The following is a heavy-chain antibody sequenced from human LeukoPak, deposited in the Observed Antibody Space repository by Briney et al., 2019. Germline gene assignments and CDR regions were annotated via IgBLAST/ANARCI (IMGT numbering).Heavy chain of an antibody. CDR3: ARDRRSGYCSSTSCYLYDY. Sequence: ASVKVSCKASGYTFTSYGISWARQAPGQGLEWMGWISAYNGNTNYAQKLQGRVTMTTDTSTSTAYMELRSLRSDDTAVYYCARDRRSGYCSSTSCYLYDYWGQGTLVTVSS. J-gene: IGHJ4*02. CDR2: ISAYNGNT. D-gene: IGHD2-2*01. V-gene: IGHV1-18*01. CDR1: GYTFTSYG.